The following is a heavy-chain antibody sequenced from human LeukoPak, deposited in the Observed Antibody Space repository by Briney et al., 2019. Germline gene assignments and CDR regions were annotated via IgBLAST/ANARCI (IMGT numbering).Heavy chain of an antibody. V-gene: IGHV3-73*01. J-gene: IGHJ5*02. CDR1: GFTFSGSA. Sequence: GGSLRLSCAASGFTFSGSAMHWVRQASGKGLEWVGRIRSKANSYATAYAASVKGRFTISRDDSKNTAYLQMNSLKTEDTAVYYCTTYGSGSYSENNPWGQGTLVTVSS. CDR2: IRSKANSYAT. D-gene: IGHD3-10*01. CDR3: TTYGSGSYSENNP.